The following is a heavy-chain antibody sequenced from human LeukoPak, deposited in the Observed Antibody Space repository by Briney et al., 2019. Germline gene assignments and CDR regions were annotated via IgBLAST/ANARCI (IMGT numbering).Heavy chain of an antibody. CDR1: GVSISSNSYY. V-gene: IGHV4-39*01. J-gene: IGHJ4*02. D-gene: IGHD3-10*01. CDR3: ARRSTYGSGI. Sequence: PSETLSLTCTVSGVSISSNSYYWGWIRQPPGKGLEWIGSIYYSGSTYYNPSLKSRVTISVGTSKNQFSLKLSSVTAADTAVYYCARRSTYGSGIWGQGTLVTVSS. CDR2: IYYSGST.